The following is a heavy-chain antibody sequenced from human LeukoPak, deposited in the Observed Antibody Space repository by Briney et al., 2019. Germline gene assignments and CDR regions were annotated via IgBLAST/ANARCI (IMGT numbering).Heavy chain of an antibody. D-gene: IGHD6-19*01. V-gene: IGHV4-39*01. CDR3: ARHTLVSGRIL. Sequence: PSETLSLTCTVSGGSISSNSHYWGWIRQPPGRGLEWIGTVYFSGSTYYNPSLKSRVTISIDTSKNQFSLKLSSVTAADTAVYYCARHTLVSGRILWGQGTLVTVSS. CDR1: GGSISSNSHY. J-gene: IGHJ4*02. CDR2: VYFSGST.